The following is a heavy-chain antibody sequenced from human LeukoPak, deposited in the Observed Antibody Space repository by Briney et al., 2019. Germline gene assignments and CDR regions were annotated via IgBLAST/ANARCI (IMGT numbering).Heavy chain of an antibody. D-gene: IGHD3-10*01. Sequence: GGSLRLSCAASGFTFSGSAMHWVRQASGKGLEWVGRIRSKANSYATAYAASVKGRFTISRDDSKNTAYLQMNSLRTEDTAVYYCTRGLWFGDIDLDYWGQGTLVTVSS. V-gene: IGHV3-73*01. CDR3: TRGLWFGDIDLDY. CDR1: GFTFSGSA. J-gene: IGHJ4*02. CDR2: IRSKANSYAT.